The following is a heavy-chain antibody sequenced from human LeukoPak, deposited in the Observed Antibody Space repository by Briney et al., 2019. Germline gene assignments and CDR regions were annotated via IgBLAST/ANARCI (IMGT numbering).Heavy chain of an antibody. V-gene: IGHV4-59*01. D-gene: IGHD3-16*02. CDR3: ARDRGEDYVWGSYRLFDY. Sequence: SETLSLTCTVSGGSISSYYWSWIRQPPGKGLEWIGYIYYSGSTNYNPSLKSRVTISVDTSKNQFSLKLSSVTAADTAVYYCARDRGEDYVWGSYRLFDYWGQGTLVTVSS. J-gene: IGHJ4*02. CDR2: IYYSGST. CDR1: GGSISSYY.